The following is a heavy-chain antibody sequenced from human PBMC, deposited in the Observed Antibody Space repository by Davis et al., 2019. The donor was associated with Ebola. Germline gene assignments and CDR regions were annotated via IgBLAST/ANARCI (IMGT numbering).Heavy chain of an antibody. D-gene: IGHD1-26*01. J-gene: IGHJ3*02. CDR1: GGSISSGGYS. V-gene: IGHV4-30-2*01. CDR2: IYPSGSA. CDR3: AFVGVNTKGDARDI. Sequence: SETLSLTCSVSGGSISSGGYSWSWIRQPPGKGLEWIGYIYPSGSAHYNPSLKSRVTISVDTSKNQFSLQLISVTAADTAVYYCAFVGVNTKGDARDIWGQGTKVIVSS.